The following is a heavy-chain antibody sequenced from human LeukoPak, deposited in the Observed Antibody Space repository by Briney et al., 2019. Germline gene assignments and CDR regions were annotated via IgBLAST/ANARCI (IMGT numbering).Heavy chain of an antibody. CDR1: GFTFSDYG. J-gene: IGHJ4*02. Sequence: GSLRLSCAASGFTFSDYGMHWVRQAPGKGLEWVALISYDGSNKYYADSVKGRFTISRDTSKNTLHLQMDSLRVEDTAMYYCARYYGSGSLDYWGQGTLVTVSS. CDR2: ISYDGSNK. V-gene: IGHV3-30*03. CDR3: ARYYGSGSLDY. D-gene: IGHD3-10*01.